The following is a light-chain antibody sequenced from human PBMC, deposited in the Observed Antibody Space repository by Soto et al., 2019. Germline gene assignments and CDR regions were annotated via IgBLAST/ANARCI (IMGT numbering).Light chain of an antibody. CDR3: QQYNNYSPT. V-gene: IGKV3-20*01. CDR1: QSVSNNY. J-gene: IGKJ1*01. CDR2: GAS. Sequence: EIVLTQSPGTLSLSPGERATLSCRASQSVSNNYLAWYQQKPGQAPRLLIYGASNRATGIPDRFSGSGSGTEFTLTISSLQPDDFAAYYCQQYNNYSPTFGQGTKVDIK.